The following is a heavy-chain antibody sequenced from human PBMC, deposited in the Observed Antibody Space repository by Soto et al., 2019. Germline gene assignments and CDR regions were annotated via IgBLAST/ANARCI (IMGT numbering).Heavy chain of an antibody. CDR3: ARALRWLVPELSQFDF. J-gene: IGHJ4*02. V-gene: IGHV1-46*03. D-gene: IGHD6-19*01. CDR1: GYTFTSYY. CDR2: INPSGGST. Sequence: ASVKVSCKASGYTFTSYYIHWVRQAPGQGLEWMGIINPSGGSTSYAQKFQGRVTMTRDTSTSTVYMELTSLRSEDTAVYYCARALRWLVPELSQFDFWGQGTLDPVSS.